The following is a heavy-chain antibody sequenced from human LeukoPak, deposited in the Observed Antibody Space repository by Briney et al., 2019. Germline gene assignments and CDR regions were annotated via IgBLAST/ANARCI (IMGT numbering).Heavy chain of an antibody. Sequence: ASVKVSCKASGYTFTGYYMHWVRQAPGQGLEWMGWINPNSGGTNYAQKFQGRVTMTRDTSISTAYMELSSLRSEDTAVYYCARGESYGLSRFDYWGQGTLVTVSS. J-gene: IGHJ4*02. V-gene: IGHV1-2*02. CDR3: ARGESYGLSRFDY. D-gene: IGHD3-10*01. CDR1: GYTFTGYY. CDR2: INPNSGGT.